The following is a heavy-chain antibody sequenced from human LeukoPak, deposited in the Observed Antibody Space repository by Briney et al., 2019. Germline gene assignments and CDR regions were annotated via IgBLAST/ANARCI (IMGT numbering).Heavy chain of an antibody. J-gene: IGHJ4*02. V-gene: IGHV4-59*01. CDR2: IYYSGST. D-gene: IGHD5-12*01. CDR3: ASYSGYDLALDY. CDR1: GGSISSYY. Sequence: SETLSLTCTVSGGSISSYYWSWIRQPPGKGLEWIGYIYYSGSTNYNPSLKSRVTISVDTSKNQFSLKLSSVTAADTAVYYCASYSGYDLALDYWGQGTLVTVSS.